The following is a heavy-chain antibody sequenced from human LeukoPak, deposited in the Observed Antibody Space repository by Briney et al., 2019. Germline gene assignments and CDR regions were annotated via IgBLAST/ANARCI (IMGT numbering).Heavy chain of an antibody. Sequence: PSETLSLTCAVYGGSFSGYYWSWIRQSPGKGLEWIGEINNSGSTNYNPSFKSRVTISVDTSKNQFSLKVSSVTAADTAVYYCARAHSSGWPHMFDPWGQGTLVTVPS. D-gene: IGHD6-19*01. CDR3: ARAHSSGWPHMFDP. CDR1: GGSFSGYY. J-gene: IGHJ5*02. CDR2: INNSGST. V-gene: IGHV4-34*01.